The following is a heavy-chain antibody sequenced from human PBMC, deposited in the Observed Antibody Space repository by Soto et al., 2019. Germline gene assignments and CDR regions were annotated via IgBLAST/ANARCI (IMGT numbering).Heavy chain of an antibody. J-gene: IGHJ6*02. Sequence: GGSLRLSCAASGFTFSSYAMHWVRQAPGKGLEWVAVISYDGSNKYYADSVKGRFTISRDNSKNTLYLQMNSLRAEDTAVYYCARAQSPEGVATIGYYYYGMDVWGQGTTVTVSS. CDR1: GFTFSSYA. D-gene: IGHD5-12*01. CDR3: ARAQSPEGVATIGYYYYGMDV. V-gene: IGHV3-30-3*01. CDR2: ISYDGSNK.